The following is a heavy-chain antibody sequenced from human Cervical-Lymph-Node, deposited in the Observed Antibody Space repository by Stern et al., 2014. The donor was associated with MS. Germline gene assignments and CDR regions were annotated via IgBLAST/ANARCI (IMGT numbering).Heavy chain of an antibody. CDR1: GFTFSSYG. D-gene: IGHD4-17*01. V-gene: IGHV3-30*18. CDR3: AKAPGRATVTPDY. CDR2: ISYVGSNK. J-gene: IGHJ4*02. Sequence: VQLVESGGGVVQPGRSLRLSCAASGFTFSSYGMHWVRQAPGQGLEWVAVISYVGSNKYYADSVKGRFTISRDNSKNALYLQMNSLRAEDTAVYYCAKAPGRATVTPDYWGQGTLVTVSS.